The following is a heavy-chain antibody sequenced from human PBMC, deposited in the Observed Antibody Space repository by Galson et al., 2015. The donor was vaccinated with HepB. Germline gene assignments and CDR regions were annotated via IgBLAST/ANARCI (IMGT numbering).Heavy chain of an antibody. CDR3: ARPLVLNGRFTPGVGPFHI. D-gene: IGHD2-8*01. J-gene: IGHJ3*02. Sequence: ETLSLTCAVSGVSISGGQYYWGWIRQSPTKGLDWIGSIYFGGRTYFSPSFQSRVAMSVDTSKDRLSLTLRSVTAADTAVYYCARPLVLNGRFTPGVGPFHIWGHGTMVTVSA. V-gene: IGHV4-39*01. CDR1: GVSISGGQYY. CDR2: IYFGGRT.